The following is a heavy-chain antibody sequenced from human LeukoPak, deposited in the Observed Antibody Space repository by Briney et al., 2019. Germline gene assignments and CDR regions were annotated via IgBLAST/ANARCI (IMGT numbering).Heavy chain of an antibody. V-gene: IGHV3-7*01. J-gene: IGHJ4*02. CDR2: IKQDGSEK. CDR3: ARDLDGSGNSPIDY. D-gene: IGHD3-10*01. CDR1: GFTFSSYW. Sequence: GGSLRLSCAASGFTFSSYWMSWVRQAPGKGLEWVANIKQDGSEKYYVDSVKGRFTISRDNAKNSLYLQMNSLRAEDTAVYYCARDLDGSGNSPIDYWGQGTLVTVSS.